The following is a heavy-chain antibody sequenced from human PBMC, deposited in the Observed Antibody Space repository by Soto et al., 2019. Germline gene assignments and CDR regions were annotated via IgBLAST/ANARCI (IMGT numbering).Heavy chain of an antibody. CDR1: GYTFNGYY. D-gene: IGHD3-22*01. CDR3: ARDNWNYYDSSGSNWFDP. Sequence: QVQLVQSGAEVKKPGASVKVSCKASGYTFNGYYMNWVRQAPGQGLEWMGWINPNSGGTNYAQKFQGLVTMTRDTSISTDYMELSRLRSDDTAVYYCARDNWNYYDSSGSNWFDPLGQGTLVTVSS. CDR2: INPNSGGT. V-gene: IGHV1-2*04. J-gene: IGHJ5*02.